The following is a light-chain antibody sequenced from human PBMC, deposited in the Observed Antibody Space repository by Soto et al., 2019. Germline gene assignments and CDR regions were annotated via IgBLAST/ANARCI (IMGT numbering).Light chain of an antibody. CDR2: DAS. Sequence: EIVMTQSPATLSVSSGERATPSCRTSLSVSVYWDWYQQKPGQAPRLLISDASNRATGIPARFSGSGSGTDFTLTIGSLEPEDFAVYYCQQRSTWPPFTFGPGTKVDI. CDR3: QQRSTWPPFT. CDR1: LSVSVY. J-gene: IGKJ3*01. V-gene: IGKV3-11*01.